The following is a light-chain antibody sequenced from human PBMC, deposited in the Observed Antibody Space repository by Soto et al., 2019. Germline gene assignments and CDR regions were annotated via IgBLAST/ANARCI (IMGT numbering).Light chain of an antibody. CDR3: LQYSTWPPLYT. V-gene: IGKV3-15*01. CDR2: DAS. Sequence: EIVMTQSPATLSVSLGERVTLSCRASQSVSSYLAWYQQKPGQAPRLLIYDASTRATDIPDISSGSGSGTDFTLTISSLQSTDLAVYYCLQYSTWPPLYTFGQGTKLEIQ. J-gene: IGKJ2*01. CDR1: QSVSSY.